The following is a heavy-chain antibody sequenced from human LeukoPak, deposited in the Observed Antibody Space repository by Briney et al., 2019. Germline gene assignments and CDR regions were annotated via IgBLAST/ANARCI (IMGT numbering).Heavy chain of an antibody. J-gene: IGHJ4*02. V-gene: IGHV1-24*01. D-gene: IGHD3-10*01. CDR3: ATDRLTHYYGSGSWDY. Sequence: ASVKVSCKASGYTFTSYGISWVRQAPGKGLEWMGGFDPEDGETIYAQKFQGRVTMTEDTSTDTAYMELSSLRSEDTAVYYCATDRLTHYYGSGSWDYWGQGTLVTVSS. CDR2: FDPEDGET. CDR1: GYTFTSYG.